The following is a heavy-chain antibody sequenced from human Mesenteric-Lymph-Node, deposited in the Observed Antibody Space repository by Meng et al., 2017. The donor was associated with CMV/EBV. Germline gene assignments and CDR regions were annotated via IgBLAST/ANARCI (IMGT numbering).Heavy chain of an antibody. Sequence: SETLSLTCTVSGGSISSSSSYWGWIRQPPGKGLEWIGYIYYFGSTNLNPPLKSRVTISVDTSKNQFSLNLSSVTAADTAVYYCARDRYCGGDCSGMDVWGQGTTVTVSS. CDR2: IYYFGST. CDR3: ARDRYCGGDCSGMDV. D-gene: IGHD2-21*01. V-gene: IGHV4-61*05. CDR1: GGSISSSSSY. J-gene: IGHJ6*02.